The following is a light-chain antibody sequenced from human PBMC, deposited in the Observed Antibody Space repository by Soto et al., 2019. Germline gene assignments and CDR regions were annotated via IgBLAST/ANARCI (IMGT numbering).Light chain of an antibody. J-gene: IGLJ1*01. CDR2: DVS. CDR3: SSYTSSSTQV. CDR1: SSDVGGYNY. Sequence: QSVLTQPASVSGSPGQSITISCTGTSSDVGGYNYVSWYQQHPGKAPKLMIYDVSNRPSGVSNRFSGSKSGNTASLTTSGLQAEDEADYYCSSYTSSSTQVFGTGTKSPS. V-gene: IGLV2-14*01.